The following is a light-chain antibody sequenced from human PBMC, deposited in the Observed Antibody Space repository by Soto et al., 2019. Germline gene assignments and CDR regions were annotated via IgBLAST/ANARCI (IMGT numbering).Light chain of an antibody. J-gene: IGKJ5*01. CDR3: QQRGEWLPMT. CDR1: QSVGSR. Sequence: VLTQSPATLSLSPGERATLSCRASQSVGSRLAWWQQSPGQAPKLLIYDASNRAAGIPPRFSGSGSGTDFTLTISTLEPEDFAIYYCQQRGEWLPMTFGQGTRLDIK. V-gene: IGKV3-11*01. CDR2: DAS.